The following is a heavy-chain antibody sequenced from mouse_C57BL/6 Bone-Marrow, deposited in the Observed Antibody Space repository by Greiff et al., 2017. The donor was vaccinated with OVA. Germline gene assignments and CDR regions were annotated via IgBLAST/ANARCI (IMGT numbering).Heavy chain of an antibody. CDR3: ARDGNYLDY. Sequence: VKLMESGAELVRPGTSVKVSCKASGYAFTNYLIEWVKQRPGQGLEWIGVINPGSGGTNYNEKFKGKATLTADKSSSTAYMQLSSLTSEDSAVYFCARDGNYLDYWGQGTTLTVSS. D-gene: IGHD2-1*01. CDR2: INPGSGGT. J-gene: IGHJ2*01. CDR1: GYAFTNYL. V-gene: IGHV1-54*01.